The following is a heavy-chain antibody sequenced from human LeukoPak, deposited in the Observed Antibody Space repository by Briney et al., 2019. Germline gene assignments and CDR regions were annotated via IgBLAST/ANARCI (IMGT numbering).Heavy chain of an antibody. CDR2: ISFDGNNK. CDR3: AKDRAPGGNYYDFSD. Sequence: PGTSLRLSCAVSGFTFRTYAIHWVRQAPGKGLEWVTVISFDGNNKYYADSVRGRFTVSRDNSKNTVYLQMNSLRTEDTAIYYCAKDRAPGGNYYDFSDWGQGTLVTVSS. D-gene: IGHD1-26*01. V-gene: IGHV3-30-3*01. J-gene: IGHJ4*02. CDR1: GFTFRTYA.